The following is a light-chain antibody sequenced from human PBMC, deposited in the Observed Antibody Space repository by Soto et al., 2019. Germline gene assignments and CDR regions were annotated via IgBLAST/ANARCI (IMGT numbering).Light chain of an antibody. CDR2: DAS. J-gene: IGKJ1*01. V-gene: IGKV1-5*01. Sequence: QMTQTPTSLSASVGDMVSITCRASENIGIYLSWYQQKPGKAPKLLIYDASSLESGVPSRFGGSGSGTEFTLTISSLQPDDFATYYCQQYNSYSWTFGQGTKVDIK. CDR1: ENIGIY. CDR3: QQYNSYSWT.